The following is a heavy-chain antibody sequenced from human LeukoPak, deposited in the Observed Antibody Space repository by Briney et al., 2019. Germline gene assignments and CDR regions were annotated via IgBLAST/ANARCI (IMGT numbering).Heavy chain of an antibody. CDR3: ARVILTGWFDP. CDR1: GGSISSGDYY. CDR2: IYYSGST. Sequence: SETLSLTCTVSGGSISSGDYYWSWIRQPPGKGLEWIGYIYYSGSTYYNPSLKSRVTISVDTSKSQFSLKLSSVTAADTAVYYCARVILTGWFDPWGQGTLVTVSS. V-gene: IGHV4-30-4*08. D-gene: IGHD2-8*01. J-gene: IGHJ5*02.